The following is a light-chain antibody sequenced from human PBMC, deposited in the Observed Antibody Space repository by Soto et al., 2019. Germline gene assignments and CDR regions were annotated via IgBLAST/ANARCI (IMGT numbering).Light chain of an antibody. Sequence: EIVLTQSPATLSLSPGERATLSCRASQSVSSYLAWYQQKPGQAPRLLIYDASNRATGIPARFSGSGSGTDFTLTISSIETEEFAVYYCQQRSNWPTFGGGTKVEIK. CDR2: DAS. CDR3: QQRSNWPT. J-gene: IGKJ4*01. V-gene: IGKV3-11*01. CDR1: QSVSSY.